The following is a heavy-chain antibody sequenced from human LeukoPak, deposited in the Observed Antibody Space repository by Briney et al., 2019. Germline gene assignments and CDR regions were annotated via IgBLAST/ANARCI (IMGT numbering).Heavy chain of an antibody. CDR2: INHSGST. D-gene: IGHD3-22*01. CDR3: ARGRGRYYYDSSGYYPFDY. CDR1: VGSLSGYY. J-gene: IGHJ4*02. V-gene: IGHV4-34*01. Sequence: SETLSLTCAVYVGSLSGYYWSWLRQPPGKGVEGIGEINHSGSTNYNPSLKSRVTISVDTSKIQFSLKLSSVTAADTAVYYCARGRGRYYYDSSGYYPFDYWGQGTLVTVSS.